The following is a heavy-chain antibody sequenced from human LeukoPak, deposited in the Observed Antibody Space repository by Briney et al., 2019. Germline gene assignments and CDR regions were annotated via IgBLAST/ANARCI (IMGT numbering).Heavy chain of an antibody. D-gene: IGHD4-23*01. CDR1: GGSFSGYY. Sequence: ASETLSLTCAVYGGSFSGYYWSWIRQPPGKGLEWIGEINHSGSTNYNPSLKRRVTISVDTSKNQFSLKLSSVTAADTAVYYCARDGNYGGNSGDYWGQGTLVTVSS. CDR2: INHSGST. V-gene: IGHV4-34*01. CDR3: ARDGNYGGNSGDY. J-gene: IGHJ4*02.